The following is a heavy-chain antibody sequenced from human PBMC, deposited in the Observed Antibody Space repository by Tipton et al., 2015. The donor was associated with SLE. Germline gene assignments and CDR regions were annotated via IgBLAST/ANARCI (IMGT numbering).Heavy chain of an antibody. CDR2: VYYTGNT. Sequence: TLSLTCIVSGDSISSSSYYWGWIRQPPGKGLEWVGTVYYTGNTLYNPSLRSRVTISVDTSKNQFSLKLRSVTAADTAVYYCARDEYRYDATGYHLLGHFDFWGQGTLVTVSS. CDR3: ARDEYRYDATGYHLLGHFDF. D-gene: IGHD3-22*01. J-gene: IGHJ4*02. CDR1: GDSISSSSYY. V-gene: IGHV4-39*07.